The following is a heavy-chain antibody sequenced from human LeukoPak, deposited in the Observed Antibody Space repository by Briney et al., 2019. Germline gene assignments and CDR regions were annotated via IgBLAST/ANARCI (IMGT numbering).Heavy chain of an antibody. CDR3: GRVGGRSKAAKGDAFDI. Sequence: TGGSLRLSCAASGFTFSSYSMNWVRQAPGKGLEWVSSISSGSTYVYYADSVQGRFTISRDNAQSPMYLQMNSLRAEDTAVYYCGRVGGRSKAAKGDAFDIWGQGTMVVVSS. D-gene: IGHD6-6*01. V-gene: IGHV3-21*01. J-gene: IGHJ3*02. CDR1: GFTFSSYS. CDR2: ISSGSTYV.